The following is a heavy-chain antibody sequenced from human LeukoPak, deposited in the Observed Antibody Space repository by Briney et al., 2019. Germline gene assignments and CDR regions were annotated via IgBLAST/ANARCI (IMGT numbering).Heavy chain of an antibody. D-gene: IGHD4-17*01. Sequence: GGSLRLSCAASGFTFSSYAMSWVRQAPEKGLEWVSGISDSGSSTYDADSVKGRFTIFRDNSKNTLYLQMNSLRAEDTAVYYCAKDAMTTVTRGAFDIWGQGIMVTVSS. CDR2: ISDSGSST. V-gene: IGHV3-23*01. J-gene: IGHJ3*02. CDR1: GFTFSSYA. CDR3: AKDAMTTVTRGAFDI.